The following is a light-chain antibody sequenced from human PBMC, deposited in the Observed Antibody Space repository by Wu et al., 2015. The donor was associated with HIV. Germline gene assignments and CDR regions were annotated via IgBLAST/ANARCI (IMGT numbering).Light chain of an antibody. CDR2: DAS. J-gene: IGKJ2*01. Sequence: EIVLTQSPGTLSLSPGERATLSCRASQSISKNYLAWYQQKPGRGPRLLIYDASIRATGIPDRFSGSGSGTDFTLTISRLEPGDFAVYYCQQYGNSPYTFGQGTKVEIK. CDR3: QQYGNSPYT. V-gene: IGKV3-20*01. CDR1: QSISKNY.